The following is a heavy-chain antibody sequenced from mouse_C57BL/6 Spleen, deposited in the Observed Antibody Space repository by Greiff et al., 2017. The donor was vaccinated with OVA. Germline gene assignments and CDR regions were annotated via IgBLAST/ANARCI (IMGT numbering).Heavy chain of an antibody. CDR2: IYPGDGDT. CDR3: ARYGTGTLYFDY. Sequence: VQLQQSGAELVKPGASVTISCKASGYAFSSYWMNWVKQRPGKGLEWIGQIYPGDGDTNYNGKFKGKATLTADKSSSTAYMQLSSLTSEDSAVYFCARYGTGTLYFDYWGQGTTLTVSS. D-gene: IGHD4-1*01. V-gene: IGHV1-80*01. CDR1: GYAFSSYW. J-gene: IGHJ2*01.